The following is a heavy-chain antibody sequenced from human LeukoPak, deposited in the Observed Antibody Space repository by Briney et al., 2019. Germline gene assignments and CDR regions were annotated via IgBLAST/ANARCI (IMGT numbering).Heavy chain of an antibody. J-gene: IGHJ3*02. V-gene: IGHV3-23*01. CDR2: NSGSGEST. Sequence: GGSLRLSCAASGFTFTSYAMSWVRQATGKALEWVSANSGSGESTYYADSVKGRFTISRDNYRNTLYLQMNDLRAEDTAVYYCAKPCRSGLSPFDAFDIWGLGTMVTVSS. D-gene: IGHD6-19*01. CDR3: AKPCRSGLSPFDAFDI. CDR1: GFTFTSYA.